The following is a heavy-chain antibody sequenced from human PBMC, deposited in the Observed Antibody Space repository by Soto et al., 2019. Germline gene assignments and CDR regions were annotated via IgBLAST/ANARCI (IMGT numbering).Heavy chain of an antibody. Sequence: PGGSLRLSCEASGFVFRTFRMRWVRRAPGEGLEWLATIRFDGSTARYAESVRGRFKISRDNSMNTLYLQLDRLRVEDTAVYYCVRDRPNTESLTGYFDTWGQGTPVTVSS. CDR3: VRDRPNTESLTGYFDT. CDR1: GFVFRTFR. D-gene: IGHD3-9*01. V-gene: IGHV3-33*01. CDR2: IRFDGSTA. J-gene: IGHJ4*02.